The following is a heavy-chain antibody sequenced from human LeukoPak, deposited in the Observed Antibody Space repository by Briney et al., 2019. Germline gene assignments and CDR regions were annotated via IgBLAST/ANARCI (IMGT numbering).Heavy chain of an antibody. V-gene: IGHV3-9*01. CDR2: ISWNSGSI. Sequence: GGSLRLSCAAPGLTFDDYAMHWVRQAPGKGLEWVSGISWNSGSIGYADSVKGRFTISRDSAKNSLYLQMNSLRAEDSALYYCAKGYSYSYTHYFDYWGQGILVTVSS. CDR1: GLTFDDYA. D-gene: IGHD1-26*01. J-gene: IGHJ4*02. CDR3: AKGYSYSYTHYFDY.